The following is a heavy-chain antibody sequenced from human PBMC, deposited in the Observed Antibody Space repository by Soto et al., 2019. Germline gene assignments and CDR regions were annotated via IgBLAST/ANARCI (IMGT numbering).Heavy chain of an antibody. D-gene: IGHD3-3*01. CDR3: ARGGPYYDFWSGSSHYFDY. CDR1: GYTFTSYD. Sequence: QVQLVQSGAEVKKPGASVKVSCKASGYTFTSYDINWVRQATGQGLEWMGWMNPNSGNTGYAQKFQGRVTMTRNTTISPAYRELSRLRSEDTAVYYCARGGPYYDFWSGSSHYFDYWGQGTLVTVSS. CDR2: MNPNSGNT. J-gene: IGHJ4*02. V-gene: IGHV1-8*01.